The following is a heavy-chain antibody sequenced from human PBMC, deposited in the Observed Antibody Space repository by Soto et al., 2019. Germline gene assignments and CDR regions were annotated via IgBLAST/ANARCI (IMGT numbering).Heavy chain of an antibody. CDR1: GFTFGDYA. CDR2: ISSKRYGGTA. Sequence: EVQLVESGGGLVQPGRYLGLSCTASGFTFGDYAMTWFRQAPGKGLEWVGFISSKRYGGTAEYATSVKGRFTISRDDSKSIAYLQMNSLKTEDTAVYFCSRLPPSKYRDSPFDPWGQGPLVIVSS. CDR3: SRLPPSKYRDSPFDP. J-gene: IGHJ5*02. V-gene: IGHV3-49*03. D-gene: IGHD5-12*01.